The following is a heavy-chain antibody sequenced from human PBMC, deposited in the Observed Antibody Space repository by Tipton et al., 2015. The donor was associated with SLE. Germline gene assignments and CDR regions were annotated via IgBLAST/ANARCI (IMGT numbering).Heavy chain of an antibody. CDR3: ARLDYYDSRGNYFDY. J-gene: IGHJ4*02. D-gene: IGHD3-22*01. Sequence: LRLSCTVSGGSISSYYWSWIRQPPGKGLEWIGYIYYSGSTNYNPSLKSRVTISVDTSKNQVSLKLSSVTAADTAVYYCARLDYYDSRGNYFDYWGQGTLVTVSS. CDR1: GGSISSYY. CDR2: IYYSGST. V-gene: IGHV4-59*01.